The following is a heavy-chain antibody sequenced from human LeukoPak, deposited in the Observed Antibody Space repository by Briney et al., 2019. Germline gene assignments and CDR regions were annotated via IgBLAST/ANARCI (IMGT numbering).Heavy chain of an antibody. V-gene: IGHV3-23*01. CDR2: ISGSGGST. Sequence: GGSLRLSCAASGFTFSSYAMSWVRQAPGKGLEWVSAISGSGGSTYYADSVKGRFTISRDNSKDTLYLQMNSLRAEDTAVYYCAKGKYGDEFEFAFDIWGQGTMVTVSS. CDR1: GFTFSSYA. J-gene: IGHJ3*02. D-gene: IGHD4-17*01. CDR3: AKGKYGDEFEFAFDI.